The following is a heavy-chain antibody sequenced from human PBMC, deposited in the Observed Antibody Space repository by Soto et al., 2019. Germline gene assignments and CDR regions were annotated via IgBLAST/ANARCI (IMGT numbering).Heavy chain of an antibody. CDR2: ISGSGCNT. CDR3: AKRPLPNSWFDP. J-gene: IGHJ5*02. CDR1: GFIFENFG. Sequence: GGSLRLSCAASGFIFENFGMSWVRQAPGKGLEWVSSISGSGCNTYYADSVKGRFTISRDNSKNTLYLQMNSLRAEDTAVYYCAKRPLPNSWFDPWGQGTLVTVSS. V-gene: IGHV3-23*01.